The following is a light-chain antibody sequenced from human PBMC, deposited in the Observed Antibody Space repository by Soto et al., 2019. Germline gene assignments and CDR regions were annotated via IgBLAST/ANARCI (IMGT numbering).Light chain of an antibody. J-gene: IGLJ1*01. CDR1: STDFVTYNR. CDR2: EAS. Sequence: QPVLTQPPSVSGSPGQSVTISCTGTSTDFVTYNRVSCSQQPPGTAPKLIVYEASNRPSGVPDRFSGSKPGNTASLTISGVQAADEADYYCSLYRSENTYVFGTGTKVTVL. V-gene: IGLV2-18*01. CDR3: SLYRSENTYV.